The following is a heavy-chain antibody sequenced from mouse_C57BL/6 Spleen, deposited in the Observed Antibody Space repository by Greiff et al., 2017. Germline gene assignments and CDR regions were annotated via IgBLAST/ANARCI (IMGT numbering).Heavy chain of an antibody. CDR1: GYTFTDYY. V-gene: IGHV1-19*01. CDR2: INPYNGGT. CDR3: ARSRDYYGSEPEFAF. J-gene: IGHJ3*01. D-gene: IGHD1-1*01. Sequence: VQLQQSGPVLVKPGASVKMSCKASGYTFTDYYMNWVKQSPGKSLEWIGVINPYNGGTSYNQKFKGKATLTVDKSSSTAYLALNSLTSEDSAVYYCARSRDYYGSEPEFAFWGKEPLVTVSA.